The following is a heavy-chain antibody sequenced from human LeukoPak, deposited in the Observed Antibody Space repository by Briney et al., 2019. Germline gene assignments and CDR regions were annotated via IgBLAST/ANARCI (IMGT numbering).Heavy chain of an antibody. V-gene: IGHV3-15*01. D-gene: IGHD6-13*01. J-gene: IGHJ4*02. CDR3: TTDWGSSRYRYY. CDR2: VKSKNDGGTT. Sequence: PGGSLRLSCAASGFTFTTAWMNWVRQAPGKGLEWVGRVKSKNDGGTTDYAAPVKGRFTISRDDSKNTLYLQMKSLQTEDTAVYYCTTDWGSSRYRYYWGQGTLVTVSS. CDR1: GFTFTTAW.